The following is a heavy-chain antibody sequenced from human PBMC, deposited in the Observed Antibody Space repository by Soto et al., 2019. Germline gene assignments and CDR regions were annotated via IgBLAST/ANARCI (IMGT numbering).Heavy chain of an antibody. Sequence: GGSLRLSCAASGFTFSSYAMHWVRQAPGKGLEWVAVISYDGSNKYYADSVKGRFTISRDNSKNTLYLQMNSLRAEDTAVYYCARVRIAMVTIWFFDYWGQGTLVTVSS. CDR1: GFTFSSYA. V-gene: IGHV3-30-3*01. J-gene: IGHJ4*02. CDR2: ISYDGSNK. D-gene: IGHD5-18*01. CDR3: ARVRIAMVTIWFFDY.